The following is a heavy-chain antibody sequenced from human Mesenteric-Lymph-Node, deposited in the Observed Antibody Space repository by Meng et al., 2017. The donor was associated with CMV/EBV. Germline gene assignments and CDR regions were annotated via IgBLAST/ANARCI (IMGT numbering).Heavy chain of an antibody. CDR3: ASRMYYLDYYYGMDV. D-gene: IGHD3-10*01. Sequence: ASVKVSCKASGSTFTMYYMHWVRQAPGQGLEWMGLINPSGGNTGYAQKFQGRVTITADKSTSTAYMELSSLRSEDTAVYYCASRMYYLDYYYGMDVWGQGTTVTVSS. V-gene: IGHV1-46*01. CDR1: GSTFTMYY. CDR2: INPSGGNT. J-gene: IGHJ6*02.